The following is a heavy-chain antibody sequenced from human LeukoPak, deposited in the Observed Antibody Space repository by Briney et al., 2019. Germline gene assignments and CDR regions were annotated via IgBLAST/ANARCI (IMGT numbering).Heavy chain of an antibody. CDR1: GGSISSYY. CDR2: IYYSGST. CDR3: ARWDSSGYRDFDY. D-gene: IGHD3-22*01. Sequence: SETLSLTCTVSGGSISSYYWSWIRQPPGKGLEWIGYIYYSGSTNYNPSLKSRVTISVDTSKNQFSLKLSSATAADTAVYYCARWDSSGYRDFDYWGQGTLVTVSS. J-gene: IGHJ4*02. V-gene: IGHV4-59*01.